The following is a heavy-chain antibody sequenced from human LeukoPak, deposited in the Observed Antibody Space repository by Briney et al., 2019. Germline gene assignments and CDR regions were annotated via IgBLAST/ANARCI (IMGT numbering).Heavy chain of an antibody. V-gene: IGHV3-23*01. Sequence: PGGSLRLSCAASGFTFSSYWMSWVRQAPGKGLEWVSGISGSGGSTYYTDSVKGRFTISRDNSKNTVYLQMNGLRVEDTAVYYCAKCNGGTCYSAGDYWGQGTLVTVSS. CDR1: GFTFSSYW. CDR3: AKCNGGTCYSAGDY. J-gene: IGHJ4*02. D-gene: IGHD2-15*01. CDR2: ISGSGGST.